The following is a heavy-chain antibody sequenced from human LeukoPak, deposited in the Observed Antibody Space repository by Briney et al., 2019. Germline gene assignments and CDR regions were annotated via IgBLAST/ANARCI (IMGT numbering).Heavy chain of an antibody. CDR3: ATTSVRDGFNYFDY. Sequence: GASVKVSCKASGGTFINYGINWVRQAPGQGLEWMGGIVPMFGIANYAQKFEGRLSITTDESSTTAYMELSSLRPEDTAFYYCATTSVRDGFNYFDYWGQGTLVPVSS. CDR2: IVPMFGIA. V-gene: IGHV1-69*05. CDR1: GGTFINYG. J-gene: IGHJ4*02. D-gene: IGHD5-24*01.